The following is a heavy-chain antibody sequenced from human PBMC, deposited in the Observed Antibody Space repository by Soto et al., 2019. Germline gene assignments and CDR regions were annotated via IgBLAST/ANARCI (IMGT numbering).Heavy chain of an antibody. Sequence: GGSLRLSCAASGFTFSDYYMSWIRQAPGKGLEWVSYISSSSSYTNYADSVKGRFTISRDNAKNSLYLQMNSLRAEDTAVYYCAREFVYYDSSGPFDYWGQGTLVTVSS. CDR2: ISSSSSYT. CDR1: GFTFSDYY. V-gene: IGHV3-11*06. D-gene: IGHD3-22*01. J-gene: IGHJ4*02. CDR3: AREFVYYDSSGPFDY.